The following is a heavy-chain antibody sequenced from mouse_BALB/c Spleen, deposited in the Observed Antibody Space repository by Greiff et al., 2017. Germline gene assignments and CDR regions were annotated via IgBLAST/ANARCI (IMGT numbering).Heavy chain of an antibody. V-gene: IGHV5-17*02. CDR3: ARIYGYYAMDY. Sequence: DVKLVESGGGLVQPGGSRKLSCAASGFTFSSFGMHWVRQAPEKGLEWVAYISSGSSTIYYADTVKGRFTISRDNTKNTLFLQMTSLRSEDTAMYYCARIYGYYAMDYWGQGTSVTVSS. CDR2: ISSGSSTI. J-gene: IGHJ4*01. D-gene: IGHD1-1*02. CDR1: GFTFSSFG.